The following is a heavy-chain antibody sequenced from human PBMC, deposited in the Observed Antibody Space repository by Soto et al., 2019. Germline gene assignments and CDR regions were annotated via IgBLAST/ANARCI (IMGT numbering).Heavy chain of an antibody. Sequence: ASVKVSCKASGYTFTSYYMHWVRQAPGQGLEWMGIINPSGGSTSYAQKFQGRVTMTRDTSTSTVYMELSSLKDEDTAVYYCARGLCGADCYSLGFNSKYYFDYWGLGTLVTVSS. CDR2: INPSGGST. D-gene: IGHD2-21*02. CDR3: ARGLCGADCYSLGFNSKYYFDY. CDR1: GYTFTSYY. J-gene: IGHJ4*02. V-gene: IGHV1-46*01.